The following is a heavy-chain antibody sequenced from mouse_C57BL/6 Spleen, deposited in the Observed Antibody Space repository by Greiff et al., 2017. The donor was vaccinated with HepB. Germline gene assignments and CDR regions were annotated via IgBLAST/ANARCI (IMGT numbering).Heavy chain of an antibody. CDR1: GYTFTSYW. D-gene: IGHD4-1*01. Sequence: QVQLQQPGAELVKPGASVKLSCKASGYTFTSYWMHWVKQRPGQGLEWIGMIHPNSGSTNYNEKFKSKATLTVDKSSSTAYMQLSSLTSEDSAVYYCARESSPKLGPGDYFDYWGQGTTLTVSS. J-gene: IGHJ2*01. CDR2: IHPNSGST. V-gene: IGHV1-64*01. CDR3: ARESSPKLGPGDYFDY.